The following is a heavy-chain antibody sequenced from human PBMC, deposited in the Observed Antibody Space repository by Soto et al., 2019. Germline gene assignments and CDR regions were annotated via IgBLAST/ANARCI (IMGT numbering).Heavy chain of an antibody. CDR2: IFYSGSF. CDR3: ASLFYGDYGAGFDF. CDR1: GGSLSSYY. V-gene: IGHV4-59*01. J-gene: IGHJ4*02. D-gene: IGHD4-17*01. Sequence: SETLSLTCTVSGGSLSSYYWGWIRQSPGKGLEWIESIFYSGSFNHNPSLKSRATISLDTSKNQFSLKLTSVTAADTAVYYCASLFYGDYGAGFDFWGQGTQGTDSS.